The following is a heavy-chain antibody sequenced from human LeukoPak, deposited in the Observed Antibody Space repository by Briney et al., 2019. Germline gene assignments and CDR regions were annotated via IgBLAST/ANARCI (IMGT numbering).Heavy chain of an antibody. CDR1: GGSVSSVSYF. Sequence: PSQTLSLTCTVSGGSVSSVSYFWSWIRQPAGKGLEWIGRIYISGSTNYNPSLKSRVTISVDTSKNQFSLKLSSVTAAGTAVYYCARDVGGGATRGVFDYWGQGTLVTVSS. D-gene: IGHD1-26*01. J-gene: IGHJ4*02. CDR2: IYISGST. V-gene: IGHV4-61*02. CDR3: ARDVGGGATRGVFDY.